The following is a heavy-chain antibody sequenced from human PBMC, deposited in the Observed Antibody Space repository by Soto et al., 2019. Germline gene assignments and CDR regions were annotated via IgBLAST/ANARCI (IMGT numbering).Heavy chain of an antibody. CDR2: ISSSSSYI. D-gene: IGHD6-6*01. CDR1: GFTFSSYS. V-gene: IGHV3-21*01. CDR3: ARAGLRIAARHFDY. J-gene: IGHJ4*02. Sequence: GGSLRLSCAASGFTFSSYSMNWVRQAPGKGLEWVSSISSSSSYIYYADSVKGRFTISRDNAKNSLYLQMNSLRAEDTAVYYCARAGLRIAARHFDYWGQGTLVTVSS.